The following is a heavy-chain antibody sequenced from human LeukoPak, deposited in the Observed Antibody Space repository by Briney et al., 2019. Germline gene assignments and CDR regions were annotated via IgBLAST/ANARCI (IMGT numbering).Heavy chain of an antibody. J-gene: IGHJ4*02. D-gene: IGHD3-9*01. CDR1: GFTFSSYA. CDR3: AGYYDILTGYYN. V-gene: IGHV3-7*01. Sequence: GGSLRLSCAASGFTFSSYAMSWVRQAPGKGLEWVANIKKDGSEKYYVDSVKGRFTISRDNAKNSLYLQMNSLRAEDTAVYYCAGYYDILTGYYNWGQGTLVTVSS. CDR2: IKKDGSEK.